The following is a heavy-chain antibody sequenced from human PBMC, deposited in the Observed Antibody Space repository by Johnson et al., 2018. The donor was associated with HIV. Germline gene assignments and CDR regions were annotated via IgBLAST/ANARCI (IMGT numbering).Heavy chain of an antibody. V-gene: IGHV3-11*01. CDR2: IRGSGSTM. J-gene: IGHJ3*02. CDR1: GFTFSDYY. CDR3: AKDPSILWWEGAFDI. D-gene: IGHD2-21*01. Sequence: QVQLVESGGGLVQPGGSLRLSCAASGFTFSDYYMHWIRQAPGKGLEWVSYIRGSGSTMYYADSVKGRFTISSDNNKNSLYLQMNSLRAEDTAVYYWAKDPSILWWEGAFDIWGQGTMVTVSS.